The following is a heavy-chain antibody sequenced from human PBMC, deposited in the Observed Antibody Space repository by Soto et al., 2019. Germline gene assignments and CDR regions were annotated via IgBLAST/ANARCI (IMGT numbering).Heavy chain of an antibody. CDR2: IIPILGIA. J-gene: IGHJ4*02. CDR1: GGTFSSYT. CDR3: ARGLKYYYDSSGYSLYFDY. Sequence: QVQLVQSGAEVKKPGSSVKVSCKASGGTFSSYTISWVRQAPGQGLEWMGRIIPILGIANYAQKFQGRVTITADKSTSTAYMELSSLRSEDTAVYYCARGLKYYYDSSGYSLYFDYWGQGTLVTVSS. V-gene: IGHV1-69*02. D-gene: IGHD3-22*01.